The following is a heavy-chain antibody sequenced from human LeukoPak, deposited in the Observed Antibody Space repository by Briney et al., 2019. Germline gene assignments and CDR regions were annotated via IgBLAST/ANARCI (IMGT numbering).Heavy chain of an antibody. CDR1: GFTFSSYW. CDR3: ARSPPAHYGSGSSLDC. D-gene: IGHD3-10*01. J-gene: IGHJ4*02. CDR2: INQDGTEK. V-gene: IGHV3-7*03. Sequence: GGSLRLSCAASGFTFSSYWMSWVRQAPGEGLEWVAKINQDGTEKAYVDSVRGRFTISRDNAKNSLFLQMNSLKAEDTAVYYCARSPPAHYGSGSSLDCWGQGTLVTVSS.